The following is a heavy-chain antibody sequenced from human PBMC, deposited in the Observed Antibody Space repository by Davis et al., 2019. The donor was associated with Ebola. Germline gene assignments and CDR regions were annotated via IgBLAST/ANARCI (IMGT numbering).Heavy chain of an antibody. CDR3: ARGGVLRYFGNDAFDI. CDR2: IYSGGST. D-gene: IGHD3-9*01. CDR1: GFTVSSNY. J-gene: IGHJ3*02. Sequence: PGGSLRLSCAASGFTVSSNYMSWVRQAPGKGLEWVSVIYSGGSTYYADSVKGRFTISRDNSKNTLYLQMNSLRAEDTAVYYCARGGVLRYFGNDAFDIWGQGTMVTVSS. V-gene: IGHV3-53*01.